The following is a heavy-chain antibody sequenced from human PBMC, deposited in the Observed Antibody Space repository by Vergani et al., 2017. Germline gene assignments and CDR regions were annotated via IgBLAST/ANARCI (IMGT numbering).Heavy chain of an antibody. Sequence: QVQLVESGGGLVKPGGSLRLSCAASGFSFSDHYMTWIRQAPGKGLEWVSYISNSGNTIEYADSVKGRFTISRDNSKNTLSLQMNSLTAEDTAIYYCAGPQGTSAYYYGGFDYWGQGILVTVSS. J-gene: IGHJ4*02. V-gene: IGHV3-11*01. CDR1: GFSFSDHY. D-gene: IGHD3-22*01. CDR3: AGPQGTSAYYYGGFDY. CDR2: ISNSGNTI.